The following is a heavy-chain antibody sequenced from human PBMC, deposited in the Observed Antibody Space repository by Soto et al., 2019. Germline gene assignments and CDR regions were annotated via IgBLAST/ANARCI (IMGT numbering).Heavy chain of an antibody. CDR1: GGSITSGGYY. V-gene: IGHV4-31*03. CDR2: IYYSGST. J-gene: IGHJ4*02. D-gene: IGHD1-7*01. Sequence: QVQLQESGPGLVKPSQTLSLTCTVSGGSITSGGYYCSWIRQHLGKGLEWIGYIYYSGSTYYNPSLKSRVTISADTSKYQFTLNLSSVTVADTAVYYCARGSGTFDDWGQGTLVTVSS. CDR3: ARGSGTFDD.